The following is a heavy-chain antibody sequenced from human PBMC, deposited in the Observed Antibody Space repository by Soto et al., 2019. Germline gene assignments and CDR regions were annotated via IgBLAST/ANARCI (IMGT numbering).Heavy chain of an antibody. D-gene: IGHD5-18*01. CDR2: ITGSGGST. Sequence: GGSLRLSCAASGFTFSSYSMSWVRQAPGKGLEWVSAITGSGGSTYYAGSVKGRFTISRDNSKNTLYLQMNSLRAEDTAVYYCAKEGDLIGYNYGSCFDYWGQGTLVTV. V-gene: IGHV3-23*01. J-gene: IGHJ4*02. CDR3: AKEGDLIGYNYGSCFDY. CDR1: GFTFSSYS.